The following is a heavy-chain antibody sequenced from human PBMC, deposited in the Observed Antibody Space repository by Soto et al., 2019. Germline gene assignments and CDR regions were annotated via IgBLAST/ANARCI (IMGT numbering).Heavy chain of an antibody. D-gene: IGHD4-17*01. V-gene: IGHV3-23*01. CDR3: ARDPLYDYGDLSHVFDM. J-gene: IGHJ3*02. CDR2: ISGSGVRT. Sequence: GGSLRLSCAASGFTLSSYAMSWVRQAPGKGLEWVSVISGSGVRTYYADSVKGRFTISRDISKNTLYLQMNSLRAEDTAVYYCARDPLYDYGDLSHVFDMWGQGTMVTVSS. CDR1: GFTLSSYA.